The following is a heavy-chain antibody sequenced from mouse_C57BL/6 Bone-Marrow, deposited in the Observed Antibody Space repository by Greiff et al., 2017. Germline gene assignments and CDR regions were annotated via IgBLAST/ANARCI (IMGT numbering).Heavy chain of an antibody. CDR1: GYTFTDYY. CDR3: GYGSSEYYFDY. Sequence: VQLQQSGPELVKPGASVKISCKASGYTFTDYYMNWVKQSPGKSLEWIGDINPNNGGTSYNQKFKGKATLTVDKSSSTAYMELRSLTSEDSAVYDCGYGSSEYYFDYWGQGTTLTVSS. J-gene: IGHJ2*01. D-gene: IGHD1-1*01. V-gene: IGHV1-26*01. CDR2: INPNNGGT.